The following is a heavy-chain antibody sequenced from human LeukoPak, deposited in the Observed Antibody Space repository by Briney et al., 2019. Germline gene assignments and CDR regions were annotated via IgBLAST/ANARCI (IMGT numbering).Heavy chain of an antibody. CDR3: ASSGGGWGTETFDY. D-gene: IGHD7-27*01. CDR2: INPNSGGT. V-gene: IGHV1-2*06. CDR1: GYTFTGYY. J-gene: IGHJ4*02. Sequence: ASVKVSCKASGYTFTGYYMHWVRQAPGQELEWMGRINPNSGGTNYAQKFQGRVTMTRDTSISTAYMELSRLRSDDTAVYYCASSGGGWGTETFDYWGQGTLVTVSS.